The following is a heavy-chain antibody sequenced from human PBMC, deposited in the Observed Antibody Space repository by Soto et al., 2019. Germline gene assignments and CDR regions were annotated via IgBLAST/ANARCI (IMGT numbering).Heavy chain of an antibody. CDR1: GFTFSSYA. CDR2: ISYDGSNK. Sequence: GRSLRLSCAASGFTFSSYAMHWVRQAPGKGLEWVAVISYDGSNKYYADSVKGRFTISRDNSKNTLYLQMNSLRAEDTAVYYCARERLGAFDIWGQVKMGTSSS. CDR3: ARERLGAFDI. J-gene: IGHJ3*02. D-gene: IGHD6-25*01. V-gene: IGHV3-30-3*01.